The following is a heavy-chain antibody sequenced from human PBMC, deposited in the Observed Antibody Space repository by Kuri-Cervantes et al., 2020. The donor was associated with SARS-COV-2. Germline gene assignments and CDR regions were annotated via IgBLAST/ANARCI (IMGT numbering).Heavy chain of an antibody. CDR1: GYTFTDYF. V-gene: IGHV1-2*04. Sequence: ASVKVSCKASGYTFTDYFMHWVRQAPGQGLEWMGWINPNSGGTNSAQKFQGWVIMTRDTSISTAYMELSRLRSDDTAVYYCARGPSWNYIWGAYRGEWNTLDVWGQGTMVTVSS. J-gene: IGHJ3*01. D-gene: IGHD3-16*02. CDR3: ARGPSWNYIWGAYRGEWNTLDV. CDR2: INPNSGGT.